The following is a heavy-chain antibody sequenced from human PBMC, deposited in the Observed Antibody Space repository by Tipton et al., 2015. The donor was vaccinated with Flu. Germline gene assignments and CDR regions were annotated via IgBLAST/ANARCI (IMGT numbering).Heavy chain of an antibody. V-gene: IGHV4-59*01. D-gene: IGHD7-27*01. J-gene: IGHJ3*02. Sequence: TLSLTCTVSGGFIDSYYWNWIRQPPGKGLEWIGYVHFTGSTDYSPSLKSRVTLSVDTSKNQFSLRLRSVTAADTAVYYCARDPHKLGGESDAFDIWGQGTMVTVSS. CDR1: GGFIDSYY. CDR3: ARDPHKLGGESDAFDI. CDR2: VHFTGST.